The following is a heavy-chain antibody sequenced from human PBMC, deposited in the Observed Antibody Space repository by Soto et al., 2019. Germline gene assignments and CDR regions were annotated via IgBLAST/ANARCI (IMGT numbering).Heavy chain of an antibody. D-gene: IGHD3-22*01. Sequence: QVQLVQSGAEVKKPGASVKVSCKASGYTFTSYGISWVRQAPGQGLEWMGWISAYNGNTNYAQKLQGRVTMTTDTSTSTAYMKLRSLRSDDTAVYYCARVGYDSSGYYPTSHAFDIWGQGTMVTVSS. CDR2: ISAYNGNT. CDR1: GYTFTSYG. V-gene: IGHV1-18*01. CDR3: ARVGYDSSGYYPTSHAFDI. J-gene: IGHJ3*02.